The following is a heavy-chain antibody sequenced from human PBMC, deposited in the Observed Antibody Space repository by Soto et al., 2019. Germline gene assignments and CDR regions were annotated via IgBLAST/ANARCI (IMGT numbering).Heavy chain of an antibody. V-gene: IGHV2-5*02. Sequence: QITLKESGPPLVKPTQTLTLTCTFSGFSLSSTRVAVGWIRQPPGKALEWLALIYWDDDKRFSPFLKSRLTITKDTSKNQVVLTMTNMDPVDTATYYCAHSVVAGLGYYFDYWGQGTLVNVSS. J-gene: IGHJ4*02. CDR2: IYWDDDK. D-gene: IGHD6-19*01. CDR3: AHSVVAGLGYYFDY. CDR1: GFSLSSTRVA.